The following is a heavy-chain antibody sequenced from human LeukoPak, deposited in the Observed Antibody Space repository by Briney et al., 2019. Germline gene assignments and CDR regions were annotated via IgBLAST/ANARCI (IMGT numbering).Heavy chain of an antibody. D-gene: IGHD2-2*02. J-gene: IGHJ5*02. CDR1: GYTFTGYY. V-gene: IGHV1-46*01. CDR2: INPSGGST. Sequence: ASVKVSCKASGYTFTGYYMHWVRQAPGQGLEWMGWINPSGGSTSYAQKFQGRVTMTRDTSTSTVYMELSSLRSEDTAVYYCARATPLRHCSSTSCYTTWFDPWGQGTLVTVSS. CDR3: ARATPLRHCSSTSCYTTWFDP.